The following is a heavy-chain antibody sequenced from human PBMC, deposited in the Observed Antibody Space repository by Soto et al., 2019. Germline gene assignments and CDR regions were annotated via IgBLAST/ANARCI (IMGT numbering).Heavy chain of an antibody. D-gene: IGHD5-12*01. CDR1: GFTFRRNA. CDR3: ARDPKRRDGYNFDS. CDR2: ISNGDETT. J-gene: IGHJ4*02. V-gene: IGHV3-48*04. Sequence: EVQLLESGGGLIQPGGSLRLSCAASGFTFRRNAMNWVRQAPGKGLEWVSYISNGDETTQYADSVKGRFTVSRDNAKKVLFLQMSSLRVDDTAVYYCARDPKRRDGYNFDSWGRGALVTVSS.